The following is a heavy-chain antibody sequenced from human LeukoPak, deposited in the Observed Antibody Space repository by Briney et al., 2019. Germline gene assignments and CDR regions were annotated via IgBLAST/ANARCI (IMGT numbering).Heavy chain of an antibody. CDR1: ENPLTGYY. CDR2: INPNSGGT. V-gene: IGHV1-2*02. CDR3: ARGDYYDSSVYYYD. Sequence: ASVKVSCKASENPLTGYYITWVRKAPGQGLEWMGWINPNSGGTNSAQKYQGGVTMTRDTSISTAYMDLSSLRSDDAAVYYCARGDYYDSSVYYYDWGQGTLVTVSS. J-gene: IGHJ4*02. D-gene: IGHD3-22*01.